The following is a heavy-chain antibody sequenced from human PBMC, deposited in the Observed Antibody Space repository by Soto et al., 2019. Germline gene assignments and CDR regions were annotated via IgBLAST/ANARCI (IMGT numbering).Heavy chain of an antibody. V-gene: IGHV4-31*03. CDR3: ARYQAYGMDV. J-gene: IGHJ6*02. CDR1: GGAISSVCYY. Sequence: QVQLQESGPGLVKPSQTLSLTCTVSGGAISSVCYYWSWIRQHPGKGLEWIGYIYYSGSTYYNPSLKSRVTISVDTSKHQFSLKLSSVTAADTAVSSCARYQAYGMDVWGQGTTVTVSS. CDR2: IYYSGST.